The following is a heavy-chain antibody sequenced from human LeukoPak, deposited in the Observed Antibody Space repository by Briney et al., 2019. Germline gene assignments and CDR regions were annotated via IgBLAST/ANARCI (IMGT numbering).Heavy chain of an antibody. D-gene: IGHD5-12*01. Sequence: SQTLSLTCAISGDSVSSNSAAWNWIRQSPSRGLEWLGRTFYRSKWYNDYAVSVKGRITINPDTSKNQFSLQLNSVTPEDTAVYYCARGGGYDYGEGFDYWGQGTLVTVSS. CDR3: ARGGGYDYGEGFDY. J-gene: IGHJ4*02. CDR2: TFYRSKWYN. CDR1: GDSVSSNSAA. V-gene: IGHV6-1*01.